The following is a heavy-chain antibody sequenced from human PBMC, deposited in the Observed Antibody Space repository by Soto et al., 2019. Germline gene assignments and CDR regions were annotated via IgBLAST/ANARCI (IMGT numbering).Heavy chain of an antibody. Sequence: GGSLRLSCAASGFTFSSYGMHWVRQAPGKGLEWVAVIWYDGSNKYYADSVKGRFTISRDNSKNTLYLQMNSLRAEDTAVYYCAGDGVFFFVAAAPTGFDYWGQGTLVTVSS. D-gene: IGHD6-13*01. V-gene: IGHV3-33*01. CDR2: IWYDGSNK. CDR3: AGDGVFFFVAAAPTGFDY. CDR1: GFTFSSYG. J-gene: IGHJ4*02.